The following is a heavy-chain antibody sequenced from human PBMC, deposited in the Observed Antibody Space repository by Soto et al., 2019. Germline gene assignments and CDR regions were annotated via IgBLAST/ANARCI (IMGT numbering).Heavy chain of an antibody. Sequence: SETLSLTCIVSGGSISSSSYYWGWIRQPPGKGPEWIGNIYYSGSTNYNPSLKSRVTISLDRSKNLFSLKLSSVTAADTAVYYCARVWGGAFDIWGQGTMVTVSS. V-gene: IGHV4-39*07. CDR3: ARVWGGAFDI. D-gene: IGHD3-10*01. J-gene: IGHJ3*02. CDR1: GGSISSSSYY. CDR2: IYYSGST.